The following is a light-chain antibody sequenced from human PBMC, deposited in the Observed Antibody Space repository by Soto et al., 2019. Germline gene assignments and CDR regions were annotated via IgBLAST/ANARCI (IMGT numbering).Light chain of an antibody. Sequence: DIQMTQSPSSLFASVGDRVTITCRASQSISAYLNWYQQRPGKAPSLLIYAATRLHSGVPSRFSGSGSGTDFTLTMSSLQPEDFATYYCQRSYRSISFGQGTRLEMK. CDR3: QRSYRSIS. J-gene: IGKJ5*01. CDR2: AAT. V-gene: IGKV1-39*01. CDR1: QSISAY.